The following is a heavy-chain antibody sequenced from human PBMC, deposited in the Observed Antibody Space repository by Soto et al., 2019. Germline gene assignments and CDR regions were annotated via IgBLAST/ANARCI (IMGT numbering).Heavy chain of an antibody. CDR2: IKQDGSEK. V-gene: IGHV3-7*03. CDR1: GFTLSSYA. J-gene: IGHJ4*02. CDR3: ARTAKGY. Sequence: GGSLRLSCAASGFTLSSYAMHWVRQAPGKGLEWVANIKQDGSEKYYVDPVKGRFTISRDNAKNSLYLQMNSLRAEDTAVYYCARTAKGYWGQGTLVTVSS.